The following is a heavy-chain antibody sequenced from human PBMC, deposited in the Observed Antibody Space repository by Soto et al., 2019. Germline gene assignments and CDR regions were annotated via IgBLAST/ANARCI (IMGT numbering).Heavy chain of an antibody. Sequence: QVQLVQSGAEVKKPGASVKVSCKASGYTFTSYGISWVRQAPGQGLERMGWISAYNGNTNYAQKLQGRVTMTTDTSTSTAYMELRSLRTDDTAVYYCARDREAVWSGYYTGLYGMDVWGQGTTVTVSS. CDR3: ARDREAVWSGYYTGLYGMDV. J-gene: IGHJ6*02. V-gene: IGHV1-18*04. CDR1: GYTFTSYG. D-gene: IGHD3-3*01. CDR2: ISAYNGNT.